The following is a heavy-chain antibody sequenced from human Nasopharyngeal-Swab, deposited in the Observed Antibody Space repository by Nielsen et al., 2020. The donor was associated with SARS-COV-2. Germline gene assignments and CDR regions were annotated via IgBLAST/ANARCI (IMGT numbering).Heavy chain of an antibody. V-gene: IGHV3-21*01. D-gene: IGHD3-22*01. CDR3: ARVSFDSSGYYSTGPQKY. CDR1: GFTFSSYS. J-gene: IGHJ4*02. Sequence: GESLKISCAASGFTFSSYSMNWVRQAPGKGLEWVSSISSSSSYIYYADSVKGRLTISRDNAKNSLYLQMNSLRAEDTAVYYCARVSFDSSGYYSTGPQKYWGQGTLVTVSS. CDR2: ISSSSSYI.